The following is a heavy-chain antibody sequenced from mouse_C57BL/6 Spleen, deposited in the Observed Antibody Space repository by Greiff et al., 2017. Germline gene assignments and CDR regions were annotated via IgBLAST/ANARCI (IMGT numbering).Heavy chain of an antibody. J-gene: IGHJ4*01. V-gene: IGHV5-12*01. CDR2: ISNGGGST. Sequence: EVKVVESGGGLVQPGGSLKLSCAASGFTFSDYYMYWVRQTPEKRLEWVAYISNGGGSTYYPDTVKGRFTISRDNAKNTLYLQMSRLKSEDTAMYYCARTYYYGNPYAMDYWGQGTSVTVSS. D-gene: IGHD1-1*01. CDR1: GFTFSDYY. CDR3: ARTYYYGNPYAMDY.